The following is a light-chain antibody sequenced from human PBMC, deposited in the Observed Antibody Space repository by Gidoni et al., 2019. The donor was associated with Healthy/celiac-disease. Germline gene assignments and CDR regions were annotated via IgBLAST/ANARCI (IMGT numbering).Light chain of an antibody. Sequence: SYELTQPPSVSVSPGQTASITCSGDKLGDKYACWYQQKPGQSPVLVIYQDSKRPSGIPERFSGSNSGNTATLIISGTQAMDEADYYCQAWDSSTEGVFGTGTKVTVL. J-gene: IGLJ1*01. V-gene: IGLV3-1*01. CDR2: QDS. CDR3: QAWDSSTEGV. CDR1: KLGDKY.